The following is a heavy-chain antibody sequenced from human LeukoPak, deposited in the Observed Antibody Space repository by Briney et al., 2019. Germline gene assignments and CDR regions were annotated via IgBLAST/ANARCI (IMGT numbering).Heavy chain of an antibody. V-gene: IGHV3-21*01. CDR1: GFTFSSYS. J-gene: IGHJ4*02. CDR3: ARVVGVVVIEGYFDY. Sequence: GGSLRLSCAASGFTFSSYSMNWVRQAPGKGLEWVSSISSSSSYIYYADSVKGRFTISRDNAKNSLYLQMNSLRAEDTAVYYCARVVGVVVIEGYFDYWGQGTLVTVSS. D-gene: IGHD3-22*01. CDR2: ISSSSSYI.